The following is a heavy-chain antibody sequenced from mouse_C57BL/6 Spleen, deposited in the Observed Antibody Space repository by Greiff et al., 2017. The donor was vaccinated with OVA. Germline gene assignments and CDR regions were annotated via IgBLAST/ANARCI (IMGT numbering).Heavy chain of an antibody. CDR3: ARDGDYDYDAFDY. J-gene: IGHJ2*01. D-gene: IGHD2-4*01. CDR2: ISYDGSN. V-gene: IGHV3-6*01. Sequence: DVHLVESGPGLVKPSQSLSLTCSVTGYSITSGYYWNWIRQFPGNKLEWMGYISYDGSNNYNPSLKNRISITRDTSKNQFFLKLNSVTTEDTATYYCARDGDYDYDAFDYWGQGTTLTVSS. CDR1: GYSITSGYY.